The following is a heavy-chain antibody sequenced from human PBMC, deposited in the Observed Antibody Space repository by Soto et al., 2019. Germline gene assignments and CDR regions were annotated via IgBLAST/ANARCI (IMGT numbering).Heavy chain of an antibody. Sequence: EVQLVESGGGLXXXGGXLXXSCAASGFTFSLYSMSWVRQAPGKGLEWVSYISRSSTGIHYADSVKGRFTISRDDATNSMHLQMNSLRDGDTAVYYCARAVTWGLDVWGQGTTVSISS. V-gene: IGHV3-48*02. J-gene: IGHJ6*02. D-gene: IGHD3-10*01. CDR1: GFTFSLYS. CDR2: ISRSSTGI. CDR3: ARAVTWGLDV.